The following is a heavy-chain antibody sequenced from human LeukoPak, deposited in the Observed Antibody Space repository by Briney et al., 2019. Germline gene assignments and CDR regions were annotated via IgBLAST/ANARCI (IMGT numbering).Heavy chain of an antibody. Sequence: GGSLRLSCAASGFTFSSYWMNWVRQAPGKGLEWVANIKKGGSERYYVDSVKGRFTISRDNTKKALYLQMNPLRAEDTAVYYCARDLAGPPQEAFDIWGQGTMVTVSS. CDR2: IKKGGSER. V-gene: IGHV3-7*01. CDR1: GFTFSSYW. CDR3: ARDLAGPPQEAFDI. J-gene: IGHJ3*02.